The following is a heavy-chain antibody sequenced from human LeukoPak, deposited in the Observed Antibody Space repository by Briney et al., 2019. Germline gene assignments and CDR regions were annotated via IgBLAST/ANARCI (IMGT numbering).Heavy chain of an antibody. J-gene: IGHJ5*02. CDR1: GGSFSGYY. D-gene: IGHD2-15*01. V-gene: IGHV4-34*01. CDR3: ARGRNFVVVVAATLLRANWFDP. CDR2: INHSGST. Sequence: SETPSLTCAVYGGSFSGYYWSWIRQPPGKGLEWIGEINHSGSTNYNPSLKSRVTISVDTSKNQFSLKLSSVTAADTAVYYCARGRNFVVVVAATLLRANWFDPWGQGTLVTVSS.